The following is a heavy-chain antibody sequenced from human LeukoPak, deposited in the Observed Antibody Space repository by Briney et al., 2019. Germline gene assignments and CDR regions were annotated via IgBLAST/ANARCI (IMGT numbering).Heavy chain of an antibody. CDR1: GGSISSYY. J-gene: IGHJ4*02. CDR3: ARHPRYYDSSGYYKLNYFDY. Sequence: SETLSLTCTVSGGSISSYYWSWIRQPPGKGLEWIGYIYYGGSTNYNPSLKSRVTISVDTSKNQFSLKLTSVTAADTAVYYCARHPRYYDSSGYYKLNYFDYWGQGTLVTVSS. V-gene: IGHV4-59*01. D-gene: IGHD3-22*01. CDR2: IYYGGST.